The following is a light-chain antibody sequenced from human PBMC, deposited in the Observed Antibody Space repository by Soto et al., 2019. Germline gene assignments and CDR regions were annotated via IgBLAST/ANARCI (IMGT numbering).Light chain of an antibody. V-gene: IGKV3-15*01. CDR3: HQYNSWPLGT. J-gene: IGKJ3*01. Sequence: EIMMPQAPGTLSVAPGEGATLSCTASQSVNLNLAWYQQKPGQPPRLLLYGASTRATGIPVRFRGSGSGTECTLPISRLQSADSAVYSGHQYNSWPLGTFGPGTKVEI. CDR2: GAS. CDR1: QSVNLN.